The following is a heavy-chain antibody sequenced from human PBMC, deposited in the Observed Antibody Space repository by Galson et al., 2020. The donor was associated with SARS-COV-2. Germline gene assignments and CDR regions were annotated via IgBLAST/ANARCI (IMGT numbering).Heavy chain of an antibody. V-gene: IGHV1-18*01. Sequence: ASVKVSCKSSGYTFNTYGISWVRQAPGQGPEWMGWISPNSGNTYYAQKFQGRVTLTRDKFTSTVYMELRGLTSDDTAVYYCARDWSTSRRGAFYIWGQGTQVTVSS. D-gene: IGHD3-3*01. CDR2: ISPNSGNT. CDR3: ARDWSTSRRGAFYI. CDR1: GYTFNTYG. J-gene: IGHJ3*02.